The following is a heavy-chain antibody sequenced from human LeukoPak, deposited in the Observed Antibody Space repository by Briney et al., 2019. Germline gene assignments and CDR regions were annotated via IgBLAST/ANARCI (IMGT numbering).Heavy chain of an antibody. V-gene: IGHV1-18*01. CDR2: ISAYNGNT. CDR3: ARDRGPYYDSSGYPFDP. CDR1: GYTFTSYG. Sequence: GASVKVSCKASGYTFTSYGISWVRQAPGQGLEWMGWISAYNGNTNYAQKLQGRVTMTTDTSTSTAYMELRSLRSDDTAVYYCARDRGPYYDSSGYPFDPWGQGTLVTVSS. J-gene: IGHJ5*02. D-gene: IGHD3-22*01.